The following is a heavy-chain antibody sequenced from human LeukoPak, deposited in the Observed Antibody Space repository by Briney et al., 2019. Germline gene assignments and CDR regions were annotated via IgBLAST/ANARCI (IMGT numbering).Heavy chain of an antibody. CDR2: ISYDVGKK. Sequence: GGSLRLSCAASGFTFSSYGMHWVRQAPGKGLEWVAVISYDVGKKYYADSVKGRFTISRDNSKNTLYLQMNSLRAEDTAVYYCAKSIPAIAVAVSTRQWGQGTLVTVSS. CDR3: AKSIPAIAVAVSTRQ. D-gene: IGHD6-19*01. CDR1: GFTFSSYG. V-gene: IGHV3-30*18. J-gene: IGHJ4*02.